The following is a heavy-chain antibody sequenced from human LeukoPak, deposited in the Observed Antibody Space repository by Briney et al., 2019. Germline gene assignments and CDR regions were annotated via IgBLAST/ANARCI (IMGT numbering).Heavy chain of an antibody. Sequence: SETPSLTCTVSGASIYTSSYYWGWIRQPPGKGLEWIGSFYFAESTYYNPSLKSRVTISIDTSKNQISLKLSSVTAADTAVYYCARGKSFYYGSGSPTNWGQGTLVTVSS. CDR3: ARGKSFYYGSGSPTN. J-gene: IGHJ4*02. D-gene: IGHD3-10*01. V-gene: IGHV4-39*07. CDR2: FYFAEST. CDR1: GASIYTSSYY.